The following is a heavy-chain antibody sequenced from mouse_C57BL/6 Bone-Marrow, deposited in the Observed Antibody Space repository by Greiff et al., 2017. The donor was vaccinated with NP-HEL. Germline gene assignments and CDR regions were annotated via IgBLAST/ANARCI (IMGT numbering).Heavy chain of an antibody. CDR1: GYTFTDYY. V-gene: IGHV1-26*01. J-gene: IGHJ4*01. D-gene: IGHD2-4*01. Sequence: VQLQQSGPELVKPGASVKISCKASGYTFTDYYMHWVKQSHGKSLEWIGDINPNNGGNSYNQKFKGKATLTVDKSSSTAYMQLRSLTSEDSAVSYFARATYYDYDGAMDFWGQGTSVTVSA. CDR3: ARATYYDYDGAMDF. CDR2: INPNNGGN.